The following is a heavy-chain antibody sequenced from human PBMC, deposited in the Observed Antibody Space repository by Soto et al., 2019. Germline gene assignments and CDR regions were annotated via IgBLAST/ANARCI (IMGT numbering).Heavy chain of an antibody. CDR1: GFTFGDYA. J-gene: IGHJ4*02. CDR3: TRDPNRLYFDY. Sequence: GGSLRLSCTASGFTFGDYAMSWFRQAPGKGLERVGFIRSKAYGGTTEYAASVKGRFTISRDDSKSIAYLQMNSLKTEDTAVYYCTRDPNRLYFDYWGQGTLVTVSS. CDR2: IRSKAYGGTT. V-gene: IGHV3-49*03.